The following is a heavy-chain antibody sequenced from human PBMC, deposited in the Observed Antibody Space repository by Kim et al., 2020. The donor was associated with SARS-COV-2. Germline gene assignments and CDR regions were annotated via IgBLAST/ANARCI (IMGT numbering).Heavy chain of an antibody. J-gene: IGHJ6*02. CDR1: GGSISSYY. CDR2: IYYSGST. V-gene: IGHV4-59*08. Sequence: SETLSLTCTVSGGSISSYYWSWIRQPPGKGLEWIGYIYYSGSTNYNPSLKSRVTISVDTSKNQFSLKLSSVTAADTAVYYCARHLHYDFWSGSIFYYYFYGMDVWGQGTTVTVSS. D-gene: IGHD3-3*01. CDR3: ARHLHYDFWSGSIFYYYFYGMDV.